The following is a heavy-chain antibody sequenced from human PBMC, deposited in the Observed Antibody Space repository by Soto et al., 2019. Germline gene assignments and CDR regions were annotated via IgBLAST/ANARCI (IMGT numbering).Heavy chain of an antibody. J-gene: IGHJ6*02. D-gene: IGHD2-2*01. CDR1: GFSCSSYS. CDR3: TRDPHALDV. CDR2: ITRSSSPI. V-gene: IGHV3-48*02. Sequence: AGGSLRLSCAASGFSCSSYSMNWVRQAPGKGLEWVSYITRSSSPIYYADSVKGRFTISRDNAKNSLFLQMNSLRDDDTAVYYRTRDPHALDVWGQGTTVTVSS.